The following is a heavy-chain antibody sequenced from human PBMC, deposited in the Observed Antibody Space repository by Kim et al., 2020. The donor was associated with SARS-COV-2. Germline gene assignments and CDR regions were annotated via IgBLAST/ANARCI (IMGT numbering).Heavy chain of an antibody. Sequence: AQGFTGRFVFSLDTSVSTAYLQISSLKAEDTAVYYCARDLHYYPPNWFDPWGQGTLVTVSS. CDR3: ARDLHYYPPNWFDP. D-gene: IGHD3-22*01. V-gene: IGHV7-4-1*02. J-gene: IGHJ5*02.